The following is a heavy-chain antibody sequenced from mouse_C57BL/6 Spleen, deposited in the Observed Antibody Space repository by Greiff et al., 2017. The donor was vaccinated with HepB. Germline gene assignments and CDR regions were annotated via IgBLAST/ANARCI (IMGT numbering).Heavy chain of an antibody. CDR3: ARRDYDEASYAMDY. Sequence: VQLQQPGAELVMPGASVKLSCKASGYTFTSYWMHWVKQRPGQGLEWIGEIDPSDSYTNYNLKFKGKSTLTVDKSSSTAYMQLSSLTSEDSAVYYCARRDYDEASYAMDYWGQGTSVTVSS. V-gene: IGHV1-69*01. J-gene: IGHJ4*01. CDR2: IDPSDSYT. D-gene: IGHD2-4*01. CDR1: GYTFTSYW.